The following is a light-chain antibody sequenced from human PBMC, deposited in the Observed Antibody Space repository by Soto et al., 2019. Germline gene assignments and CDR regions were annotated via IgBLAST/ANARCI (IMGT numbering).Light chain of an antibody. CDR2: YDD. CDR3: ATWDDKLNGWL. Sequence: QSVLTQPPSVSVAPRQRVTISCFGSSSNIGKNAVNWYQQFPGKAPKLLIYYDDLLPSGVSDRFSGSKSGTSASLAISGLQSEDEADYYCATWDDKLNGWLFGGGTKLTVL. CDR1: SSNIGKNA. V-gene: IGLV1-36*01. J-gene: IGLJ3*02.